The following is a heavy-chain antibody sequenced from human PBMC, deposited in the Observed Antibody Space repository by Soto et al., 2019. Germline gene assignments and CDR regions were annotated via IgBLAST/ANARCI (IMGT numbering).Heavy chain of an antibody. CDR1: GDSITSGGYY. V-gene: IGHV4-31*03. J-gene: IGHJ6*02. CDR3: ARGREVEFQNDYGLDV. Sequence: LSLTCTVSGDSITSGGYYWSWVRHHPAKGLEWIGYTYFSKTTYYNPSLKSRVTISVDESKNQFSLNLTSVTAADTAVYYCARGREVEFQNDYGLDVWGQGTTVTVSS. D-gene: IGHD3-10*01. CDR2: TYFSKTT.